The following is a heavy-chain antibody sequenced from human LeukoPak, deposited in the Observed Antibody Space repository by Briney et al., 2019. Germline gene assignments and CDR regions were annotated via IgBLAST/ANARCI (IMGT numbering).Heavy chain of an antibody. CDR1: GGSISSYY. J-gene: IGHJ4*02. D-gene: IGHD3-10*02. CDR2: IYYSGST. V-gene: IGHV4-59*01. CDR3: ATDIFGEGPDY. Sequence: PSETLSLTCTVSGGSISSYYWSWIRHPPGKGLEWIGYIYYSGSTNYNPSLKSRVTISVDTSKNQFSLKLSSVTAADTAVYYCATDIFGEGPDYWGQGTLVTVSS.